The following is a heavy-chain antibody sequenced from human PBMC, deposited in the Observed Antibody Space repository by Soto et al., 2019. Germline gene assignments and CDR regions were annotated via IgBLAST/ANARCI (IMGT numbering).Heavy chain of an antibody. CDR1: GGSITSSSYY. CDR3: ARRGYRSSWFDP. J-gene: IGHJ5*02. V-gene: IGHV4-39*01. D-gene: IGHD5-12*01. CDR2: IHYSGTT. Sequence: PSETVSLTCTVSGGSITSSSYYGGWIRQPPGKGLEWIAIIHYSGTTYYNPSLKSRVTISVDTSKNQFSLKLSSVTAADTAVYFCARRGYRSSWFDPWGQGTLVT.